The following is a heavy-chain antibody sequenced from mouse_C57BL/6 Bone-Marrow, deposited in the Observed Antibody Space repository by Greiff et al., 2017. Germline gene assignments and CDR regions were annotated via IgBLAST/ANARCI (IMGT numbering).Heavy chain of an antibody. J-gene: IGHJ1*03. CDR2: INPSNGGT. V-gene: IGHV1-53*01. CDR1: GYTFTSYW. D-gene: IGHD2-4*01. Sequence: QVQLKQPGTELVKPGASVKLSCKASGYTFTSYWMHWVKQRPGQGLEWIGNINPSNGGTNYNEKFKSKATLTVDKSSSTAYMQLSSLTSEDSAVYYCARGMIPYWYFDVWGTGTTVTVSS. CDR3: ARGMIPYWYFDV.